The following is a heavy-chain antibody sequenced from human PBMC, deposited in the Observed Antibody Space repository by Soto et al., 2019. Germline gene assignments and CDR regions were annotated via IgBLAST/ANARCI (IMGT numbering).Heavy chain of an antibody. CDR2: ISSSSSYI. V-gene: IGHV3-21*01. Sequence: EVQLVESGGGLVKPGGSLRLSCAASGFTLSSYSMNWVRQAPGKGLEWVSSISSSSSYIYYADSVKGRFTISRDNAKNSLYLQMNSLRAEDSVVYYCARIDYYDSSGYPYYYYYGMDVWGQGTTVTVSS. D-gene: IGHD3-22*01. J-gene: IGHJ6*02. CDR1: GFTLSSYS. CDR3: ARIDYYDSSGYPYYYYYGMDV.